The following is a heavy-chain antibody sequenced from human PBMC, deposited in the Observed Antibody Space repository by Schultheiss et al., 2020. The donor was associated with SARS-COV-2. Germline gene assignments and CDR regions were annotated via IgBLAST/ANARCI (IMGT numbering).Heavy chain of an antibody. CDR3: ASFVDTAMVTPLGAFDI. Sequence: ASVKVSCKASGGTFSSYAISWVRQAPGQGLEWMGWMNPNSGNTGYAQKFQGRVTMTRNTSISTAYMERRSLRSDDTAVYYCASFVDTAMVTPLGAFDIWGQGAMVNVSS. J-gene: IGHJ3*02. CDR2: MNPNSGNT. CDR1: GGTFSSYA. V-gene: IGHV1-8*02. D-gene: IGHD5-18*01.